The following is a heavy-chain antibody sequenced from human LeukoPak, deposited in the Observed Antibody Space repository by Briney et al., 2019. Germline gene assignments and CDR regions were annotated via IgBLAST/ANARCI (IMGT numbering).Heavy chain of an antibody. CDR1: GYTFTSYD. CDR3: ARAGADTAMVPTDY. Sequence: ASVKVSCKASGYTFTSYDINWVRQATGQGLEWMGWMNPNSGNTGYAQKFQGRVTMTRNTSISTAYMELSRLRSDDTAVYYCARAGADTAMVPTDYWGQGTLVTVSS. D-gene: IGHD5-18*01. V-gene: IGHV1-8*01. J-gene: IGHJ4*02. CDR2: MNPNSGNT.